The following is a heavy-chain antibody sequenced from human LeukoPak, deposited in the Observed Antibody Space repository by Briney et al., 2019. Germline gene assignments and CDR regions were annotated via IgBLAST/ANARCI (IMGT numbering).Heavy chain of an antibody. CDR2: ISYDGSNK. Sequence: GRSLRLSCAASGFTFSSYAMHWVRQAPGKGLEWVAVISYDGSNKYYADSVKGRFTISRDSSKNTLYLQMNSLRAEDTAVYYCARSAVGTVTTFNYWGQGTLVTVSS. CDR3: ARSAVGTVTTFNY. D-gene: IGHD4-11*01. V-gene: IGHV3-30*04. CDR1: GFTFSSYA. J-gene: IGHJ4*02.